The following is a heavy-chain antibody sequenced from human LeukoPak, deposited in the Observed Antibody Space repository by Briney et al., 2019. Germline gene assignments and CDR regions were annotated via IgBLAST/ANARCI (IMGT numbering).Heavy chain of an antibody. D-gene: IGHD2-21*01. Sequence: GESLRLSCAASGFTFTNYWMSWVRQAPGKGLEWVAFIRYDGSNKSYSDSVKGRFTISRDNSKNTLYLQMNSLRVDDTAVYYCAPRVVVIAAPFDYWGQGTLVTVSS. CDR1: GFTFTNYW. J-gene: IGHJ4*02. CDR3: APRVVVIAAPFDY. V-gene: IGHV3-30*02. CDR2: IRYDGSNK.